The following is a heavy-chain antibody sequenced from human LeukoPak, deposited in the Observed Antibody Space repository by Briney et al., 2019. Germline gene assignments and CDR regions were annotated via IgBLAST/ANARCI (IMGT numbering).Heavy chain of an antibody. CDR2: IRSKAYGGKT. V-gene: IGHV3-49*03. D-gene: IGHD2-15*01. J-gene: IGHJ3*02. Sequence: PGGSLSLSCPASGFTLGDYVMSWFRQAPGKGLEGVGFIRSKAYGGKTEYAASVKGRFTISRDDSKSIAYLQMNSLKTEDTAVYYCTRDPTFIVVVVAATRAAFDIWGQGTMVTVSS. CDR3: TRDPTFIVVVVAATRAAFDI. CDR1: GFTLGDYV.